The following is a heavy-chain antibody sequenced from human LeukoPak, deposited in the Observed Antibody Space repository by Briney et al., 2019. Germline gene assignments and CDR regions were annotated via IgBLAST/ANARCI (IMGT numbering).Heavy chain of an antibody. D-gene: IGHD5-24*01. J-gene: IGHJ4*02. CDR3: AREVGDGYNAHFDY. Sequence: GASVKVSCKASGYTFTSYDINWVRQATGQGLEWMGWMNPNSGNTGYAQKFQGRVTITRNTSISTAYMELSSLRSEDTAVHYCAREVGDGYNAHFDYWGQGTLVTVSS. CDR1: GYTFTSYD. V-gene: IGHV1-8*03. CDR2: MNPNSGNT.